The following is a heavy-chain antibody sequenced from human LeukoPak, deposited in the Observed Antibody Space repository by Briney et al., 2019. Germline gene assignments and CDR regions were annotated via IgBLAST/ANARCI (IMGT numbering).Heavy chain of an antibody. D-gene: IGHD3-3*01. J-gene: IGHJ4*02. CDR3: ARDRAYYDFWSGYYKGGGFDY. CDR1: GFTVSSNY. V-gene: IGHV3-53*01. CDR2: IYSGGST. Sequence: GGSLRLSCAASGFTVSSNYMSWVRQAPGKGLEWVSVIYSGGSTYYADSVKGRFTISRDNSKNTLYLQMNSLRAEDTAVYYCARDRAYYDFWSGYYKGGGFDYWGQGTLVTVS.